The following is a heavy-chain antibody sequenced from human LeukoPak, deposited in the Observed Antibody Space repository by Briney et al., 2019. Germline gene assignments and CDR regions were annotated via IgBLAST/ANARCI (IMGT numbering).Heavy chain of an antibody. J-gene: IGHJ6*02. CDR3: ARDLSSYCSSTSCYNGMDV. Sequence: ASVKVSCKASGYTFTGYYMHWVRQAPGQGLEWMGWINPNSGGTNYAQKFQGRVTMTRDTSISTAYMELSRLRSDDTAVYYCARDLSSYCSSTSCYNGMDVWGQGTTVTVSS. CDR2: INPNSGGT. CDR1: GYTFTGYY. D-gene: IGHD2-2*02. V-gene: IGHV1-2*02.